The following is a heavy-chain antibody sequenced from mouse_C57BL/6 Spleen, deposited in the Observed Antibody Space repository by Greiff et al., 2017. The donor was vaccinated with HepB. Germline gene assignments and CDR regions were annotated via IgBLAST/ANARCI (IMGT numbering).Heavy chain of an antibody. J-gene: IGHJ2*01. Sequence: EVHLVESGGGLVKPGGSLKLSCAASGFTFSSYAMSWVRQTPEKRLEWVATISDGGSYTYYPDNVKGRFTISRDNAKNNLYLQMSHLKSEDTAMYYGARDPYDGYYDYWGQGTTLTVSS. D-gene: IGHD2-3*01. CDR3: ARDPYDGYYDY. CDR2: ISDGGSYT. V-gene: IGHV5-4*01. CDR1: GFTFSSYA.